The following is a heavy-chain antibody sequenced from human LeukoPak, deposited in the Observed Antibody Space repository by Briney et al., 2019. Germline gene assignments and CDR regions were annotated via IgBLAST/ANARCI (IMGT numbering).Heavy chain of an antibody. CDR2: IYTGGST. Sequence: GGSLRLSCAASGFTVSSNYMSWVRQAPGKGLEWVSAIYTGGSTYYAGSVKGRFTISRDNSKNTLYLQMNSLRAEDTAVYYCAKDRSFIAVAGLDYWGQGTLVTVSS. CDR1: GFTVSSNY. D-gene: IGHD6-19*01. CDR3: AKDRSFIAVAGLDY. V-gene: IGHV3-66*01. J-gene: IGHJ4*02.